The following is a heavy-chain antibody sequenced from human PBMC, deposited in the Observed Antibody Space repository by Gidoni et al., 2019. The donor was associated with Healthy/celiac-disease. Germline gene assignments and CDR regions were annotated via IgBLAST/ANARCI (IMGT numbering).Heavy chain of an antibody. V-gene: IGHV3-7*03. CDR1: GFPFSSSW. CDR3: AREAVCGGDCSYFDY. J-gene: IGHJ4*02. D-gene: IGHD2-21*01. Sequence: DVQLVESGGGLVQPGGSLRLSCAASGFPFSSSWMRWGRQAQGKGLEWVDNIKQDGSEKYYVESVKGRFTISRDNAKNSLYLQMNSLRAEDTAVYYCAREAVCGGDCSYFDYWGQGTLVTVSS. CDR2: IKQDGSEK.